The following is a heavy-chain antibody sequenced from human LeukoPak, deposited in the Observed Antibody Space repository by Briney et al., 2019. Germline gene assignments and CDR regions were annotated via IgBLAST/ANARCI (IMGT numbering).Heavy chain of an antibody. D-gene: IGHD3-10*01. CDR1: GHTFTSYD. J-gene: IGHJ4*02. CDR3: ARGYYGSGNFID. V-gene: IGHV1-8*01. Sequence: ASVKVSCKASGHTFTSYDINWVRQATGQGLEWMGWMNPNSGNTGYAQKFQGRVTMTRNTSISTAYMELSSLRSEDTAVYYCARGYYGSGNFIDWGQGTLVTVSS. CDR2: MNPNSGNT.